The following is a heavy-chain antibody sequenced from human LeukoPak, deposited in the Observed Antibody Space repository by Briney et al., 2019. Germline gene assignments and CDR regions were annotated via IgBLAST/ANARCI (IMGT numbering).Heavy chain of an antibody. CDR3: ARMGDSSGWYRIYYYYYYMDV. D-gene: IGHD6-19*01. V-gene: IGHV3-48*03. CDR2: ISSSGSTI. Sequence: GGSQRLSCAASGFTFSSYEMNWVRQAPGKGLEWVSYISSSGSTIYYADSVKGRFTISRDNAKNSLYLQMNSLRAEDTAVYYCARMGDSSGWYRIYYYYYYMDVWGKGTTVTVSS. J-gene: IGHJ6*03. CDR1: GFTFSSYE.